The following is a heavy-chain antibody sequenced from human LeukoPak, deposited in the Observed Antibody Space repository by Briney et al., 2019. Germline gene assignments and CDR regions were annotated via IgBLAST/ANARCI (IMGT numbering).Heavy chain of an antibody. Sequence: SQTLSLTCTVSGGSISSGSYYWSWIRQPAGKGLEWIGRIYTSGSTNYNPSLKSRVTISVDTSKNQFSLKLSSVTAADTAVYYCAREATIFGVVIKGFDPWGQGTLVTVSS. CDR2: IYTSGST. D-gene: IGHD3-3*01. J-gene: IGHJ5*02. V-gene: IGHV4-61*02. CDR3: AREATIFGVVIKGFDP. CDR1: GGSISSGSYY.